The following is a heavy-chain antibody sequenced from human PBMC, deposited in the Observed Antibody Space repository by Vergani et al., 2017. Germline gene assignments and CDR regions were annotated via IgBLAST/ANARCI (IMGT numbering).Heavy chain of an antibody. Sequence: QVQLVQSGAEVKKPGSSVKVSCKASGGTFSSYAIRWVRQAPGQGLEWMGRIIPILGIANYAQKFQGRVTITADKSTSTAYMELSSLRSEDTAVYYCARGFLVEQLVPTDAFDIWGQGTMVTVSS. D-gene: IGHD6-6*01. CDR3: ARGFLVEQLVPTDAFDI. J-gene: IGHJ3*02. CDR2: IIPILGIA. CDR1: GGTFSSYA. V-gene: IGHV1-69*04.